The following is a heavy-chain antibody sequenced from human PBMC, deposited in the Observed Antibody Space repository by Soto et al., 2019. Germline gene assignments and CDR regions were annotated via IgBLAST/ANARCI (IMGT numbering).Heavy chain of an antibody. CDR2: ISSSSSYI. Sequence: GGSLRLSCAASGFTFSSYSMNWVRQAPGKGLEWVSSISSSSSYIYYADSVKGRFTISRDNAKNSLYLQMNSLRAEDTAVYYCAREGVRLDDYYYYGMDVWGQGTTVTVSS. CDR3: AREGVRLDDYYYYGMDV. V-gene: IGHV3-21*01. D-gene: IGHD3-3*01. CDR1: GFTFSSYS. J-gene: IGHJ6*02.